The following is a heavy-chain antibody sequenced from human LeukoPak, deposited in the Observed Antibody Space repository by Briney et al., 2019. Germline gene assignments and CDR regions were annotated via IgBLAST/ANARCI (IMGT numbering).Heavy chain of an antibody. D-gene: IGHD3-22*01. J-gene: IGHJ6*02. Sequence: GGSLRLSCAASGFTFSSYAMHWVRQAPGKGLEYVSAISSNGGSTYYANSVKGRFTISRDNSKNTLYLQMGSLRAEDMAVYYCARGPSQYYDSSGRTYYYYYYGMDVWGQGTTVTVSS. V-gene: IGHV3-64*01. CDR1: GFTFSSYA. CDR3: ARGPSQYYDSSGRTYYYYYYGMDV. CDR2: ISSNGGST.